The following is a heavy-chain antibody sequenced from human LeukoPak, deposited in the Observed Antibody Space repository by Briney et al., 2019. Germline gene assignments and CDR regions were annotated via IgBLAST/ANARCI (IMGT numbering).Heavy chain of an antibody. CDR3: ARDFFHSSESRPFDY. J-gene: IGHJ4*02. V-gene: IGHV3-21*06. Sequence: GGSLRLSCAASGFTFGAYTINWVRQAPGKGLEWVSCIFSRSESILYADSVKGRFTISRDNAKNLLYLQMDSLRVEDTAVYYCARDFFHSSESRPFDYWGQGTLVTVSS. D-gene: IGHD3-22*01. CDR1: GFTFGAYT. CDR2: IFSRSESI.